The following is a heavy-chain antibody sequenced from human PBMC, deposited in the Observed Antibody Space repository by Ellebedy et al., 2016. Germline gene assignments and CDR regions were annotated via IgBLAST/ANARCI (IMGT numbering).Heavy chain of an antibody. CDR1: GFTFSSYV. D-gene: IGHD3-10*01. J-gene: IGHJ4*02. V-gene: IGHV3-23*01. CDR2: ISRSGDST. CDR3: ARNTYYYGSGSYYFDY. Sequence: GESLKISCTASGFTFSSYVMSWVRQAPGKGLKWVSGISRSGDSTYYADSVKGRFTISRDNPKNTLYLQMNSLRAEDTAVYYCARNTYYYGSGSYYFDYWGQGTLVTVSS.